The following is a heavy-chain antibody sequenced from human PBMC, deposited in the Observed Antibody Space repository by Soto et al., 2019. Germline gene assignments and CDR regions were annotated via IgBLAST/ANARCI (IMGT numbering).Heavy chain of an antibody. D-gene: IGHD2-2*01. CDR3: ATSTGDYYSGMDV. CDR2: IRTYDANT. J-gene: IGHJ6*02. Sequence: QVQLVQSGAEVKKPGASVKVSCKASGYTFTSYDISWVRQAPGQGLEWMGWIRTYDANTNYAQKVQGGVTMTTDTSNSADYMGLRSLRSDDTAVYYCATSTGDYYSGMDVWGQGTTVTVSS. V-gene: IGHV1-18*01. CDR1: GYTFTSYD.